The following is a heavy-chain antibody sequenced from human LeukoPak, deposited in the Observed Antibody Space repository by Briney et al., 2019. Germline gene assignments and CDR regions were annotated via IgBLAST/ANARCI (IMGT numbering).Heavy chain of an antibody. CDR1: GFTLNTYA. CDR3: AKAPAASCIGSNCYHFDW. J-gene: IGHJ4*02. Sequence: GGSLRLSCAASGFTLNTYAMSWVRQAPGKRLEWVSAISASDPGTYYADSVKGRFTISRDNSKNTLFLQMNSLRAEDTAVYYCAKAPAASCIGSNCYHFDWRGQGTLVTVSS. V-gene: IGHV3-23*01. D-gene: IGHD2-15*01. CDR2: ISASDPGT.